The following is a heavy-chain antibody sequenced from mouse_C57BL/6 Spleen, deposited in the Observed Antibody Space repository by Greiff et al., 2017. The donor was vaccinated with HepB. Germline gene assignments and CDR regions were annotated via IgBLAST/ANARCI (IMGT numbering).Heavy chain of an antibody. D-gene: IGHD1-1*01. Sequence: VKLQQPGAELVMPGASVKLSCKASGYTFTSYWMHWVKQRPGQGLEWIGEIDPSDSYTNYNQKFKGKSTLTVDKSSSTAYMQLSSLTSEDSAVYYCARGTVVEDWYFDVWGTGTTVTVSS. CDR1: GYTFTSYW. CDR3: ARGTVVEDWYFDV. CDR2: IDPSDSYT. J-gene: IGHJ1*03. V-gene: IGHV1-69*01.